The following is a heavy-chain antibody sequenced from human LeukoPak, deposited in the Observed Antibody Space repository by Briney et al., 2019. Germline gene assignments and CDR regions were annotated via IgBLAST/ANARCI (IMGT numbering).Heavy chain of an antibody. CDR3: ARDRRVGARYYYYGMDV. D-gene: IGHD1-26*01. Sequence: PSETLSLTCTVSGGSISSGDYYWSWIRQPPGKGLEWIGYIYYSGSTNYNPSLKSRVTISVDTSKNQFSLKLSSVTAADTAVYYCARDRRVGARYYYYGMDVWGQGTTVTVSS. J-gene: IGHJ6*02. CDR2: IYYSGST. CDR1: GGSISSGDYY. V-gene: IGHV4-61*08.